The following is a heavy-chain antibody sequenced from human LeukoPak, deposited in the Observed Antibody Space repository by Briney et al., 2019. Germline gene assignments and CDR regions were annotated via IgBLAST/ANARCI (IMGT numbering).Heavy chain of an antibody. J-gene: IGHJ4*01. CDR3: ARDYSGDFDY. CDR2: ISSSGSTI. D-gene: IGHD5-12*01. V-gene: IGHV3-48*03. CDR1: GFTLSSYE. Sequence: LPGGSLRLSCAASGFTLSSYEMNWVSQAPGKGLEWVSYISSSGSTIYYADSVKGRFTISRDNAKNSLYLQMNSLRAEDTAVYYCARDYSGDFDYWGHGALVTVSS.